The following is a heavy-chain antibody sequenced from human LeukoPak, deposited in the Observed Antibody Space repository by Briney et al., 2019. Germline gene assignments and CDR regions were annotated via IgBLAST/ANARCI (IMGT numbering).Heavy chain of an antibody. J-gene: IGHJ4*02. D-gene: IGHD3-10*01. Sequence: GRSLRLSCAASGFTFSSYGMHWVRQAPGKGLEWVAVISYDGSNKYYADSVKGRFTISRDNSKNTLYLQMNSLRAEDTAVYYCAKAFGVRGAIFPPHFDYWGQGTLVTVSS. CDR1: GFTFSSYG. CDR2: ISYDGSNK. CDR3: AKAFGVRGAIFPPHFDY. V-gene: IGHV3-30*18.